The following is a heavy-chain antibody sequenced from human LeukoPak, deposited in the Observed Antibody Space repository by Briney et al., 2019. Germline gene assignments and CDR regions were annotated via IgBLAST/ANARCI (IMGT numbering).Heavy chain of an antibody. D-gene: IGHD2-21*01. V-gene: IGHV3-48*04. CDR3: ARIAYADEGMDV. CDR1: GFTFSDYS. Sequence: GGSLRLSCAVSGFTFSDYSMSWVRQAPGKGLEWVSYISSSGSTIYYADSVKGRFTISRDNTKNSVYLQMSSLRAEETAVYYCARIAYADEGMDVWGKGTTVTVSS. J-gene: IGHJ6*03. CDR2: ISSSGSTI.